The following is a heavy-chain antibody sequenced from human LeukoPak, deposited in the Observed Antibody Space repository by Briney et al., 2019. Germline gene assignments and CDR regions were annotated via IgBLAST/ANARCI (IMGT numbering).Heavy chain of an antibody. V-gene: IGHV3-30-3*01. CDR2: ISSDGSDK. CDR1: GFTFSYYA. J-gene: IGHJ3*02. Sequence: GGSLRLFCAASGFTFSYYAMHWARQAPGKGLEWVAFISSDGSDKYYADSMKGRFTISRDNSKNTLYLQMTSLRGEDTAMYYCAREGTARDAFDIWGQATMVTVSS. D-gene: IGHD2-21*02. CDR3: AREGTARDAFDI.